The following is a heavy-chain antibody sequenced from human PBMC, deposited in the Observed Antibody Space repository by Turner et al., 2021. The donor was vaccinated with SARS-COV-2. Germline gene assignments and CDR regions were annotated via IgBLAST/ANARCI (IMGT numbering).Heavy chain of an antibody. D-gene: IGHD2-2*01. V-gene: IGHV1-8*03. CDR2: MNPDSGNT. CDR3: ARGGYCSSTSCSPYWYFDL. Sequence: QVQLVQSGAEVKQPGASVKVSCKASGYTFTSYDSNWVRQATGQGLEWMGWMNPDSGNTAYAQKFQGRVTITRNTSISTAYMELSSLRSEDTAVYYCARGGYCSSTSCSPYWYFDLWGRGTLVTVSS. J-gene: IGHJ2*01. CDR1: GYTFTSYD.